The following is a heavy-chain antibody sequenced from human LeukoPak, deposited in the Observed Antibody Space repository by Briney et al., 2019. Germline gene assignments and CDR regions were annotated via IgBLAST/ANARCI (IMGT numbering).Heavy chain of an antibody. CDR1: GFTFSNYP. CDR2: ISYDGSNK. V-gene: IGHV3-30*04. D-gene: IGHD2-2*01. CDR3: AREGAGFCSGTTCPDFDS. Sequence: GGSLRLSCAASGFTFSNYPMHWVRQAPGRGLEWVALISYDGSNKYYGDSVEGRFTISRDNAKNSLYLQMKSLRAEDTAIYYCAREGAGFCSGTTCPDFDSWGQGTLVTVSS. J-gene: IGHJ4*02.